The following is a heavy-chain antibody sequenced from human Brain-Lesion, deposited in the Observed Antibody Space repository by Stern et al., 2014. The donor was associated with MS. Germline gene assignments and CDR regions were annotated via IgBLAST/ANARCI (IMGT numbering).Heavy chain of an antibody. J-gene: IGHJ4*02. D-gene: IGHD4-17*01. CDR2: ISYDGSDN. Sequence: VQLEESGGGVVQPGRSLRLSCAASGFTFSYPAMHWVRQAPGKGLEWVAVISYDGSDNYYAGSVKGRFTLSRDNSKNPLYLQMNSLRDEDTAVYYCARGGAVTSSEYYFDYWGQGTLVTVSS. V-gene: IGHV3-30*01. CDR3: ARGGAVTSSEYYFDY. CDR1: GFTFSYPA.